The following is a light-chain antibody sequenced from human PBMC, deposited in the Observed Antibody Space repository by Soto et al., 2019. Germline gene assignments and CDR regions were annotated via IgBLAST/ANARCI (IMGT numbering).Light chain of an antibody. CDR2: SNN. V-gene: IGLV1-47*02. CDR3: AAWDDGLSGYV. J-gene: IGLJ1*01. Sequence: QSVLTQPPSASGTPGQRVTTPCSGSSSNIGKNSVYWYQQFPGTAPKLLIYSNNKRPSGVPDRFSASKSGTSASLAISGLRSEDEADYYCAAWDDGLSGYVFGTGTKSPS. CDR1: SSNIGKNS.